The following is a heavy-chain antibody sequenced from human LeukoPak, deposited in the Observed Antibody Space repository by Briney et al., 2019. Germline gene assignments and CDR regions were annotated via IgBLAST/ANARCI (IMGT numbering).Heavy chain of an antibody. CDR3: AKAAGYCSSTSCYVDYYYYGMDV. V-gene: IGHV3-30*18. J-gene: IGHJ6*02. D-gene: IGHD2-2*01. Sequence: GRSLRLSCAAYGFTFSSYGMPWVRQAPGKGLERVAVILYDGSNKYYADSVKCRFTISRDNSENTLYLQMNSLRAEDTAVYYCAKAAGYCSSTSCYVDYYYYGMDVWGQGTTVTVSS. CDR2: ILYDGSNK. CDR1: GFTFSSYG.